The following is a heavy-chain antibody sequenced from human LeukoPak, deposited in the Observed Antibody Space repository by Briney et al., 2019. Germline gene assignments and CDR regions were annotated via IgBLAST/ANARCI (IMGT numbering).Heavy chain of an antibody. CDR1: GFTVSSYE. D-gene: IGHD1-26*01. CDR2: ISSSGTTI. CDR3: AKPQYTGNYWPFVY. J-gene: IGHJ4*02. Sequence: GGSLRLSCAASGFTVSSYEMNWVRQAPGKGLEWVSYISSSGTTIYYADSVKGRFTVSRDNAKNSLYLQMNSLRVEDTAVYYCAKPQYTGNYWPFVYWGQGTLVTVSS. V-gene: IGHV3-48*03.